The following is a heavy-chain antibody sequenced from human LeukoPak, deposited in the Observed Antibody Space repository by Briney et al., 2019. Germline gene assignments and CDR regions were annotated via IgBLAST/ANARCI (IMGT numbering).Heavy chain of an antibody. J-gene: IGHJ4*02. CDR3: ARGTSAGYSYGLLFDW. V-gene: IGHV4-4*07. CDR2: IYTSGTT. CDR1: GGSISGYY. D-gene: IGHD5-18*01. Sequence: SETLSLTCTVSGGSISGYYWSWIRQPAGQGLEWIGRIYTSGTTDYNPSLKSRVIISIDTSKNQFSLKVTSVTAADTAVYFCARGTSAGYSYGLLFDWWGQGTVVTVSA.